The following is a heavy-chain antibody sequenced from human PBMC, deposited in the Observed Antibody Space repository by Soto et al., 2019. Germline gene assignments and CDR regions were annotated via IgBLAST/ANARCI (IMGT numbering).Heavy chain of an antibody. D-gene: IGHD3-10*01. J-gene: IGHJ6*02. Sequence: QVQLQESGPGLVKPSQTLSLTCTVSGGSISSGGYYWSWIRQHPGKGLEWIGYIYYSGSTYYNPFLTSRVTISXXTXKXXCALRLSSVSAADTAVYYCAKARGSGRSYYYGMDVWGQGTTVTVSS. CDR1: GGSISSGGYY. CDR2: IYYSGST. CDR3: AKARGSGRSYYYGMDV. V-gene: IGHV4-31*03.